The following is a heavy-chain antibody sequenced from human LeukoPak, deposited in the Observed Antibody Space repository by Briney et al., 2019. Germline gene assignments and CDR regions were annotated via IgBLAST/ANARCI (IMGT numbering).Heavy chain of an antibody. D-gene: IGHD1-26*01. CDR1: GFTFSSYW. V-gene: IGHV3-33*08. Sequence: QPGGSLRLSCAASGFTFSSYWMHWVRQAPGKGLEWVAVIWYDGSNKYYADSVKGRFTISRDNSKNTLYLQMNSLRAGDTAVYYCANSRGSYPTRSWGQGTLVTVSS. CDR2: IWYDGSNK. J-gene: IGHJ5*02. CDR3: ANSRGSYPTRS.